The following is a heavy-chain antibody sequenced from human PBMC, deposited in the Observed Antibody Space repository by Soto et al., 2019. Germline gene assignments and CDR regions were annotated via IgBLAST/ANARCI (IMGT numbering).Heavy chain of an antibody. CDR3: ARADITMVRGVIRDSYYYYYMDV. V-gene: IGHV4-59*01. D-gene: IGHD3-10*01. CDR1: GGSISSYY. Sequence: SETLSLTCTVSGGSISSYYWSWIRQPPGKGLEWIGYIYYSGSTNYNPSLKSRVTISVDTSKNQFSLKLSSVTAADTAVYYCARADITMVRGVIRDSYYYYYMDVWGKGTTVT. CDR2: IYYSGST. J-gene: IGHJ6*03.